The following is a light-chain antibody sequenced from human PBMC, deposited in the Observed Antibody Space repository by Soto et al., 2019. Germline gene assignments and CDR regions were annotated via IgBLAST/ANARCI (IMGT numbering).Light chain of an antibody. V-gene: IGKV3-15*01. CDR3: QQYDNWPWT. Sequence: EIVMTQSPATLSVSPGGRATLSCRASLTISGTLAWYQQKPGQAPRLLIHGASTRAPGFPARFSGSGSGTDFTLTISSLQSEDFAVYYCQQYDNWPWTFGQGTKVEIK. CDR1: LTISGT. CDR2: GAS. J-gene: IGKJ1*01.